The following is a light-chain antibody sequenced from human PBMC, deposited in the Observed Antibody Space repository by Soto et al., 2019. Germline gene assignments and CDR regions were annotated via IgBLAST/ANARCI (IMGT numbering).Light chain of an antibody. V-gene: IGKV3-15*01. CDR1: QSVGSN. J-gene: IGKJ1*01. CDR3: QQYNTWPLT. Sequence: EIVMTQSPATLSVSPGERATLSCWASQSVGSNLAWYQQKPGQAPRLLIYDASTRATGIPARFSGSGSGTEFTLTIRRLQYEDFAVYQCQQYNTWPLTFGQGTKVEIK. CDR2: DAS.